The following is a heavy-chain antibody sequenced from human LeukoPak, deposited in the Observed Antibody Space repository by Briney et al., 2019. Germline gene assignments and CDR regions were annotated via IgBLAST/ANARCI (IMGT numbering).Heavy chain of an antibody. V-gene: IGHV3-30*04. D-gene: IGHD1-1*01. J-gene: IGHJ4*02. CDR1: GFTFSSYA. CDR3: ARRWERPAHFDY. Sequence: PGGSLRLSCAASGFTFSSYAMHWVRQAPGKGLEWVAVISYDGSNKYYADSAKGRFTISRDNSKNTLYLQMNSLRAEDTAVYYCARRWERPAHFDYWGQGTLVTVSS. CDR2: ISYDGSNK.